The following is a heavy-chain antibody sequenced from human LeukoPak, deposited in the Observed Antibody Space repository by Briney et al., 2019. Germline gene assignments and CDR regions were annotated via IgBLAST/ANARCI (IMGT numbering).Heavy chain of an antibody. J-gene: IGHJ6*03. D-gene: IGHD3-10*01. Sequence: GGSLRLSCAASGFTFSSYSMNWVRQAPGKGLEWVSYISSSSSTIYYADSVKGRFTISRDNAKNSLYLQMNSLRAEDTAVYYCARDFGAGYYYMDVWGKGTTVTVSS. CDR1: GFTFSSYS. CDR2: ISSSSSTI. CDR3: ARDFGAGYYYMDV. V-gene: IGHV3-48*01.